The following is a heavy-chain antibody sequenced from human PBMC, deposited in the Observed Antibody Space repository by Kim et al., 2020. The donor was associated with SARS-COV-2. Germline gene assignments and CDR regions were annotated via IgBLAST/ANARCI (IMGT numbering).Heavy chain of an antibody. D-gene: IGHD2-2*02. J-gene: IGHJ4*02. Sequence: FQGRVTMTRDTSISTAYMELSRLRSDDTAVYYCARGDIVVVPAAIPHFDYWGQGTLVTVSS. CDR3: ARGDIVVVPAAIPHFDY. V-gene: IGHV1-2*02.